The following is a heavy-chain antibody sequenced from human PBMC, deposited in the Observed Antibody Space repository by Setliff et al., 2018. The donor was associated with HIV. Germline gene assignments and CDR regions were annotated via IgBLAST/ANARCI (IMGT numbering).Heavy chain of an antibody. J-gene: IGHJ4*02. CDR3: ARAGSIDY. Sequence: SETLSLTCTVSGGSISSGSYYWSWIRQPAGKGLEWIGHIYTSGSTNYNPSLKSRVTISVDTSKNQFSLKLSSVTAADTAVYYCARAGSIDYWGQGTLVTVSS. CDR2: IYTSGST. D-gene: IGHD3-10*01. V-gene: IGHV4-61*09. CDR1: GGSISSGSYY.